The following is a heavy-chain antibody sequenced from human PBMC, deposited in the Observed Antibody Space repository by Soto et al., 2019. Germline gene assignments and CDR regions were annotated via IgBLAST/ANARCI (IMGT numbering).Heavy chain of an antibody. J-gene: IGHJ6*02. CDR1: GFTFSEYY. CDR3: VRQGYCSSTSCFDAMDV. Sequence: GGSLRLSCLPSGFTFSEYYMDWVRQAPGRGLGWIGRSRNEANDYIRDYSASVKGRFSVSRDDSKSSFFLQMNGLKTEDTAVYYCVRQGYCSSTSCFDAMDVWGQGTTVTVSS. CDR2: SRNEANDYIR. V-gene: IGHV3-72*01. D-gene: IGHD2-2*01.